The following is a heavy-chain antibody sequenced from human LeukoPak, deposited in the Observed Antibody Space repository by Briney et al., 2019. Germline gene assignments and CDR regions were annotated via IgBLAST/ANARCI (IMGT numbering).Heavy chain of an antibody. CDR3: AKEDYYDNSGVDY. D-gene: IGHD3-22*01. J-gene: IGHJ4*02. CDR1: GFTFDSYA. Sequence: PGGSLRLPCGTSGFTFDSYAMSWVRQAPGKGLEWVSTISHGGGSRYYADSVKGRFTISRDNSKNTLYLQMNSLRAEDTAVYYCAKEDYYDNSGVDYWGQGTLVTVSS. CDR2: ISHGGGSR. V-gene: IGHV3-23*01.